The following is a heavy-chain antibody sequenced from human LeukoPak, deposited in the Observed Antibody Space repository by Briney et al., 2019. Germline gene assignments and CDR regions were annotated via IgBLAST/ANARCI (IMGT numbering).Heavy chain of an antibody. V-gene: IGHV4-34*01. D-gene: IGHD3-3*01. CDR3: ARGGRLLGYYDFWSGYSNFDY. Sequence: SETLSLTCAVYGGSFSGYYWSWIRQPPGKGLEWIGEINHSGSTNYNPSLKSRVTISVDTSKNQFSLKLSSVTAADTAVYYCARGGRLLGYYDFWSGYSNFDYWGQGTLVTVSS. CDR1: GGSFSGYY. J-gene: IGHJ4*02. CDR2: INHSGST.